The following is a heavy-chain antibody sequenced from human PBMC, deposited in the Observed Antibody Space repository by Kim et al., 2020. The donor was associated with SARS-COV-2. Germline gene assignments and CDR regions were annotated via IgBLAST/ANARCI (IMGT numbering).Heavy chain of an antibody. CDR1: GYTFISYD. CDR3: ARGWVVTCFYYCDY. V-gene: IGHV1-8*01. CDR2: MNPNSGNT. D-gene: IGHD2-21*02. Sequence: ASVKVSCKASGYTFISYDINWVRQAPGQGLEWMGWMNPNSGNTGYAQKFQGRVTMTRDTSITTAYLELSSLRSEDTSMYYCARGWVVTCFYYCDYWGQGTPVSFSS. J-gene: IGHJ4*02.